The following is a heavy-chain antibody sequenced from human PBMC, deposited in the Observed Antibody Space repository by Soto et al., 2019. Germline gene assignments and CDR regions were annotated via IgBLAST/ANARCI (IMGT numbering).Heavy chain of an antibody. Sequence: GGSLRLSCAAPGLTFSNAWMNWVRQAPGKGLEWVGRIKSKTDGGTIDYAAPVKGRFTISRDDSKNTLYLQMNSLKTDDTAVYYCTTDEVTLVRGVSWGRGTLVTVSS. D-gene: IGHD3-10*01. CDR3: TTDEVTLVRGVS. CDR2: IKSKTDGGTI. V-gene: IGHV3-15*07. CDR1: GLTFSNAW. J-gene: IGHJ5*02.